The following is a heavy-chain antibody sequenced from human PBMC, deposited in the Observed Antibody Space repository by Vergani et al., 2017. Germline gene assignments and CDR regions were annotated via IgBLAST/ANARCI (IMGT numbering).Heavy chain of an antibody. CDR2: IYPGDSDT. V-gene: IGHV5-51*03. CDR3: ARIKNIKVLPPLDGMDV. CDR1: GYSFTSYW. D-gene: IGHD3-10*01. Sequence: EVQLVQSGAEVKTPGESLKISCKGSGYSFTSYWIGWVRQMPGKGLEWMGIIYPGDSDTRYSPSFQGQVTISADKSISTAYLQWSSLKASDTAMYYCARIKNIKVLPPLDGMDVWGQGTTVTVSS. J-gene: IGHJ6*02.